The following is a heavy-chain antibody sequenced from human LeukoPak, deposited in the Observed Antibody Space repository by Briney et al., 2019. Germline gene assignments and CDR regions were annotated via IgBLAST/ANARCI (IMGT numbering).Heavy chain of an antibody. V-gene: IGHV1-18*01. CDR2: ISAYNGNT. CDR3: AITMSTWYFDY. J-gene: IGHJ4*02. Sequence: GASVKVSCKASGGTFSSYAISWVRQAPGQGLEWMGWISAYNGNTNYAQKLQGRVTMTTDTSTSTAYMELRSLRSDDTAVYYCAITMSTWYFDYWGQGTLVTVSS. CDR1: GGTFSSYA. D-gene: IGHD3-10*02.